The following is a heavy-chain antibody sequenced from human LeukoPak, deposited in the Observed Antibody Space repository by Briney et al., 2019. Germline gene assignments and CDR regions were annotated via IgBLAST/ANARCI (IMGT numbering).Heavy chain of an antibody. CDR3: ARSRSGYYEDY. CDR1: GFTFSNYW. J-gene: IGHJ4*02. Sequence: GGSLRLSCAATGFTFSNYWMSWVRQAPGKGLEWVANIKEDGSEKYYVDSVKGRFTISRDNAKNSLSLQVNSLSAEDTAVYYCARSRSGYYEDYWGQGTLVTVSS. V-gene: IGHV3-7*01. D-gene: IGHD3-22*01. CDR2: IKEDGSEK.